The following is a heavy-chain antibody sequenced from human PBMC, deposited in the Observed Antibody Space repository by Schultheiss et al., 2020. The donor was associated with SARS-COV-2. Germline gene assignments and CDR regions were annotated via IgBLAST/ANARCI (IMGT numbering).Heavy chain of an antibody. V-gene: IGHV4-34*01. J-gene: IGHJ5*01. CDR2: INHSGST. CDR1: GGSFSAYY. CDR3: ARGPRGYTFGRWFDY. Sequence: SETLSLTCAVYGGSFSAYYWSWIRQPPGKGLEWIGEINHSGSTNYNPSLKSRVTISVDTSKNQFSLNLNSVTAADTAVYYCARGPRGYTFGRWFDYWGQGTLVTVSS. D-gene: IGHD5-18*01.